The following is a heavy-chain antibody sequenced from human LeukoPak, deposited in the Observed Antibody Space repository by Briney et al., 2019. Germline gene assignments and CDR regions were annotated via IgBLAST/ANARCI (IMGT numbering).Heavy chain of an antibody. J-gene: IGHJ4*02. CDR3: ARSRGWLQSHPLGY. Sequence: SETLSLTCAVSGYSISNGYYWDWIRQSPGKGLEWIGEIHHSGSTNYSPSLKSRVTISVDTSKNQFSLKLSSVTAADTAVYYCARSRGWLQSHPLGYWGQGTLVAVSS. CDR2: IHHSGST. V-gene: IGHV4-38-2*01. CDR1: GYSISNGYY. D-gene: IGHD5-24*01.